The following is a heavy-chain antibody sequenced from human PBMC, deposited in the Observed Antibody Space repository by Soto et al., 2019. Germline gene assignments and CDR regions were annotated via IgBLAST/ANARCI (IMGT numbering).Heavy chain of an antibody. V-gene: IGHV3-30*18. J-gene: IGHJ6*02. CDR1: GFTFXSYG. CDR3: AKDVVVGATPGLGDYYYYYGMDV. Sequence: QVQLVESGGGVVQPGXXXXLSCAXSGFTFXSYGMHWXRQAXGKGXEWVAVISYXGRNKYNADSVKGRFTISRDNSKNTLYLQMNSLRAEDTAVYYCAKDVVVGATPGLGDYYYYYGMDVWGQGTTVTVSS. CDR2: ISYXGRNK. D-gene: IGHD1-26*01.